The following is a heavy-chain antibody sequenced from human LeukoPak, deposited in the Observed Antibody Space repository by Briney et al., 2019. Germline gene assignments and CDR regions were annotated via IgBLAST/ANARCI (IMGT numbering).Heavy chain of an antibody. Sequence: SETLSLTCTVSGGSISSYYWNWIRQPPGKGLEWIGYIYYSGSTNYNPSLKSRVTISVDTSKNQFSLKVSSVTAADTAVYYCARGPNDYGDWYLDYWGQGILVTVSS. CDR1: GGSISSYY. CDR2: IYYSGST. V-gene: IGHV4-59*01. J-gene: IGHJ4*02. D-gene: IGHD4-17*01. CDR3: ARGPNDYGDWYLDY.